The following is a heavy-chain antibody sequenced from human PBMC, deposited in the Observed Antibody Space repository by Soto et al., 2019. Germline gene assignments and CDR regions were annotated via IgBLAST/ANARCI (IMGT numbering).Heavy chain of an antibody. CDR3: ARSXG. CDR2: IWYDGSNK. CDR1: GFPFSSYG. V-gene: IGHV3-33*01. Sequence: QVQLVESGGGVVQPGRSLRLSCAASGFPFSSYGMHWVRQAPGKGLEWVAVIWYDGSNKYYADSVKGRFTISRDNSKNTXXLXXXXXRXXXXXXXXXARSXGWGQGTLVTVSS. D-gene: IGHD6-19*01. J-gene: IGHJ4*02.